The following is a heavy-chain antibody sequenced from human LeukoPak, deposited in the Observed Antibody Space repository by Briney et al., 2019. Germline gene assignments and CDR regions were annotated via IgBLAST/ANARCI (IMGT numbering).Heavy chain of an antibody. CDR3: PIHGDYYYMDV. CDR2: IYYSGRT. V-gene: IGHV4-39*01. J-gene: IGHJ6*03. CDR1: GGSISSRSYY. Sequence: PSETLSLTCTVSGGSISSRSYYWGWIRQPPGKGLEWIGTIYYSGRTYHNPSLKSRVTISVDTSKNQFSLKLSSVTAADTAVYYCPIHGDYYYMDVWAEGTTVTVSS.